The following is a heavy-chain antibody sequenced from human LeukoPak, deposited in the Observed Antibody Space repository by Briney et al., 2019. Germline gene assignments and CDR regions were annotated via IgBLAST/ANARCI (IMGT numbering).Heavy chain of an antibody. CDR2: ISGSGGST. CDR3: ARGPQALTSLYAFDV. V-gene: IGHV3-23*01. Sequence: GGSLRLSCAASGFNFSSYAMSWVRQAPGKGLEWVSAISGSGGSTYYADSVKGRFTISRDNSKNTLYLQMNSLRAEDTAVYYCARGPQALTSLYAFDVWGQGTMVTVSS. J-gene: IGHJ3*01. CDR1: GFNFSSYA.